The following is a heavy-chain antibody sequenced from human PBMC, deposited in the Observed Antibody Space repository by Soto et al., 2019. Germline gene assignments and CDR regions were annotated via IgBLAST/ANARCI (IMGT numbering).Heavy chain of an antibody. CDR1: GFTFGSYS. Sequence: GGSLRLSCAASGFTFGSYSMNWVRQAPGKGLEWVSSISSSSSYIYYADSVKGRFTISRDNAKNSLYLQMNSLRAEDTAVYYCARDGVVVVVADAFDIWGQGTMVTVSS. CDR2: ISSSSSYI. V-gene: IGHV3-21*01. D-gene: IGHD2-15*01. CDR3: ARDGVVVVVADAFDI. J-gene: IGHJ3*02.